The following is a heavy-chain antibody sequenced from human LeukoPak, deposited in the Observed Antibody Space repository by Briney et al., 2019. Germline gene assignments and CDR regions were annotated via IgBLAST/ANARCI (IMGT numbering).Heavy chain of an antibody. Sequence: WVRQPPGKGLEWIGSIYYSGSTYCNSSLKSRVTISVDTSKNQFSLKLSSVTAADTAVYYCASYSGSWGAFDYWGQGTLVTVSS. CDR2: IYYSGST. CDR3: ASYSGSWGAFDY. V-gene: IGHV4-39*01. J-gene: IGHJ4*02. D-gene: IGHD6-6*01.